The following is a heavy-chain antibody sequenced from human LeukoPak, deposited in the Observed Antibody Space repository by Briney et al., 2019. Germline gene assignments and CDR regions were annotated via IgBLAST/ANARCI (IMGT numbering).Heavy chain of an antibody. V-gene: IGHV4-34*01. D-gene: IGHD4-23*01. Sequence: SETLSLTCAVYGGSFSGYYWSWIRQPPGKGLEWIGEINHSGSTNYNPSLKSRVTISVDTSKNQFSLKLSSVTAADTAVYYCARGYGGLPFDYWGQGTLVTVSS. CDR1: GGSFSGYY. J-gene: IGHJ4*02. CDR3: ARGYGGLPFDY. CDR2: INHSGST.